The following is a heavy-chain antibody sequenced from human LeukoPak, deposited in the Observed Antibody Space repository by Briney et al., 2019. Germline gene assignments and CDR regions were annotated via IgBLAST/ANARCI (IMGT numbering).Heavy chain of an antibody. CDR2: INHSGST. J-gene: IGHJ6*03. V-gene: IGHV4-34*01. D-gene: IGHD4-17*01. Sequence: SETLSLTCAVYGGSFSGYYWSWIRQPPGKGLEWIGEINHSGSTNYNPSLKSRVTISVDKSKNQFSLKLSSVTAADTAVYYCARRDYGDFYYYYMDVWGKGTTVTVSS. CDR1: GGSFSGYY. CDR3: ARRDYGDFYYYYMDV.